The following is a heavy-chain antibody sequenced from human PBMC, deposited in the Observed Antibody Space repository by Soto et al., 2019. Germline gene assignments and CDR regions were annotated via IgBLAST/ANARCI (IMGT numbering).Heavy chain of an antibody. Sequence: EVQLVESGGGLVQPGGSLKLSCVASGFSISSSDMHWVRQVMGKGLEWVSTLGTSGDTFYSGSVKGRFTISREDAKNSCHRQMNNLRAEDSAVYYCTRDRQIYRFYYYGMDVWGQGTAVTVS. CDR2: LGTSGDT. CDR1: GFSISSSD. CDR3: TRDRQIYRFYYYGMDV. D-gene: IGHD3-3*01. V-gene: IGHV3-13*01. J-gene: IGHJ6*02.